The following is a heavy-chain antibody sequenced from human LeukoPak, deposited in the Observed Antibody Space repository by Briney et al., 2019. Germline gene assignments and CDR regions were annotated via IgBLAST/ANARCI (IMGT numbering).Heavy chain of an antibody. CDR3: VTDGPYYFDY. Sequence: GGSLRLSCAASGFTFSSSAMSWVRQAPGKGLEWVSNISGSGSGGSTYYADSVKGRFTISRDNSKNTLYLQMNSLRAEDTAVYYCVTDGPYYFDYWGQGTLVTVSS. V-gene: IGHV3-23*01. CDR1: GFTFSSSA. CDR2: ISGSGSGGST. J-gene: IGHJ4*02.